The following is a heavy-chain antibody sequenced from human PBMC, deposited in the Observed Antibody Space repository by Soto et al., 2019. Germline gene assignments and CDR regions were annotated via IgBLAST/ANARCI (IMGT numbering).Heavy chain of an antibody. J-gene: IGHJ4*02. Sequence: QVQLVQSGAEVKKPGASVKVSCKASGYTFTSYGISWVRQAPGQGLEWMGWISAYNGNTNYAQKLQGRVTMTTDTSTSTAYVELRSLRSDDTAVYYCARDRAGIAVAGTHDYWGQGTLVTVSS. V-gene: IGHV1-18*01. CDR1: GYTFTSYG. CDR2: ISAYNGNT. CDR3: ARDRAGIAVAGTHDY. D-gene: IGHD6-19*01.